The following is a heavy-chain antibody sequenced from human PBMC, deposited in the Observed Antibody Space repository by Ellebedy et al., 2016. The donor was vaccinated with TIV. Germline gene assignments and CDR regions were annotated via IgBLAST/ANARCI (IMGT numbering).Heavy chain of an antibody. CDR2: IYYSGST. D-gene: IGHD2-2*01. J-gene: IGHJ6*02. Sequence: MPSETLSLTCTVSGGSISSYYWSWIRQPPGKGLEWIGYIYYSGSTNYNPSLKSRVTISVDTSKNQFSLKLSSVTAAETAVYDCARDHCSSTSCEGYYYYGMDVWGQGTTVTVSS. CDR1: GGSISSYY. CDR3: ARDHCSSTSCEGYYYYGMDV. V-gene: IGHV4-59*01.